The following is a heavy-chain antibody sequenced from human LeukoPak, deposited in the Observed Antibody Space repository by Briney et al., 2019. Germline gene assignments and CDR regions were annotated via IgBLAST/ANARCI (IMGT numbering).Heavy chain of an antibody. V-gene: IGHV4-38-2*02. D-gene: IGHD3-3*01. Sequence: SETLSLTCTVSGYSISSGYYWGWIRQPPGKGLEWIGSIYHSGSTYYNPSLKSRVTISVDTSKNQFSLKLSSVTAADTAVYYCALPLRLDFWSGYYTHWYFDLWGRGTLVTVSS. CDR3: ALPLRLDFWSGYYTHWYFDL. CDR2: IYHSGST. CDR1: GYSISSGYY. J-gene: IGHJ2*01.